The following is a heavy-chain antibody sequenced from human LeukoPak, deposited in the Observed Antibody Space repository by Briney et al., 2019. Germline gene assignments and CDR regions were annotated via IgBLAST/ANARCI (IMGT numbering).Heavy chain of an antibody. V-gene: IGHV3-64*01. D-gene: IGHD3-16*01. CDR1: GFTFSDYT. CDR2: ITSDGGST. J-gene: IGHJ4*02. CDR3: ARDRGITFPAAGDY. Sequence: GGSLRLSCAASGFTFSDYTMHWVRQAPGKGLEFVSAITSDGGSTFYANSVKGRFTISRDNSKNTLYLQMNSLRAEDTAVYYCARDRGITFPAAGDYWGQGTLVTVSS.